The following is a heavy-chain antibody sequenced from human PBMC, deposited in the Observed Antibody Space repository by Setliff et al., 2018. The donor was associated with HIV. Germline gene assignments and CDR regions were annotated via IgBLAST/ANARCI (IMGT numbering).Heavy chain of an antibody. V-gene: IGHV1-8*02. CDR2: MNPDSGNT. CDR1: GYSFTTHD. D-gene: IGHD2-21*01. J-gene: IGHJ3*02. Sequence: GASVKVSCKASGYSFTTHDINWVRQSPGQGLEWMGWMNPDSGNTFYAQKFKGRVTMTRDTSTNTAYMELSSLTSDDTAVYFCARGSMSMVMFILVSAFDIWGQGTWVT. CDR3: ARGSMSMVMFILVSAFDI.